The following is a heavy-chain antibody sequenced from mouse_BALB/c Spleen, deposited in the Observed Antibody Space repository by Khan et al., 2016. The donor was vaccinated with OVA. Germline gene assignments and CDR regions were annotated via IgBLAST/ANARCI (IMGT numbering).Heavy chain of an antibody. Sequence: VQLQQSGAELVKPGASVKLSCTASGFNINDTCLHWVKQRPEQGLEWIGRIDPANGDTKYDPKFQAKATITADTPSNIAYLQLSSLTSEDTAVYYCARSNSLWPMDYWGQGTSLTVSS. CDR2: IDPANGDT. J-gene: IGHJ4*01. CDR1: GFNINDTC. V-gene: IGHV14-3*02. D-gene: IGHD1-1*01. CDR3: ARSNSLWPMDY.